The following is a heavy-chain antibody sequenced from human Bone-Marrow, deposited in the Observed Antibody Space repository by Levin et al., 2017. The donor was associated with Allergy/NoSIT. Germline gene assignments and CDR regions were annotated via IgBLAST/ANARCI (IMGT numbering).Heavy chain of an antibody. Sequence: SQTLSLTCTVSGGSVSTSSYYWNLIRQSPGKGLEWIGYVTYTGSSNHNPSLKSRDTILVDTSENQFSLKLSSVTAADTAVYYCARGAYSYGHYWYFDLWGRGTLVTVSS. CDR2: VTYTGSS. D-gene: IGHD5-18*01. V-gene: IGHV4-61*01. CDR3: ARGAYSYGHYWYFDL. J-gene: IGHJ2*01. CDR1: GGSVSTSSYY.